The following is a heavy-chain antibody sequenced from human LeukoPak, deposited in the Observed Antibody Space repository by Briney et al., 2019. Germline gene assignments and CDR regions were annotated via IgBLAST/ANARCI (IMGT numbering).Heavy chain of an antibody. CDR1: GGSISSYY. D-gene: IGHD6-19*01. J-gene: IGHJ4*02. CDR3: ARLVAGTGEYNFDY. V-gene: IGHV4-59*08. Sequence: SETLSLTCTVSGGSISSYYWSWVRQPPGKGLEWIGYIYYSGSTNYNPSLKSRVTISVDTSKNQFSLKLSSVTAADTAVYYCARLVAGTGEYNFDYWGQGTLVTVSS. CDR2: IYYSGST.